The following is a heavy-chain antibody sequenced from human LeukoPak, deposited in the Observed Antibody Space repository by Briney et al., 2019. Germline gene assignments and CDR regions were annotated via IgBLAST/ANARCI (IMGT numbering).Heavy chain of an antibody. D-gene: IGHD5-18*01. Sequence: PGGSLRLSCAASGFTFSSYGMHWVRQAPGKGLEWVAFIRYDGSNKYYADSVKGRFTISRDNSKNTLYLQMNSLRAEDTAVYYCARVHTAHDAFDIWGQGTMVTVSS. J-gene: IGHJ3*02. CDR3: ARVHTAHDAFDI. CDR1: GFTFSSYG. V-gene: IGHV3-30*02. CDR2: IRYDGSNK.